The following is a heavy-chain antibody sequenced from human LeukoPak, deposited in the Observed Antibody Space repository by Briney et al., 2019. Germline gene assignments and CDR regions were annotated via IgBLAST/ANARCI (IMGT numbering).Heavy chain of an antibody. CDR2: INHSGST. D-gene: IGHD6-19*01. CDR1: GGSFSGYY. Sequence: PSETLSLTCAVYGGSFSGYYWSWIRQPPGKGLEWIGEINHSGSTNYNPSLKSRVTISVDTSKNQFSLKLSSVTAADTAVYYCVGGGYSSGFVHWGQGTLVTVSS. CDR3: VGGGYSSGFVH. J-gene: IGHJ4*02. V-gene: IGHV4-34*01.